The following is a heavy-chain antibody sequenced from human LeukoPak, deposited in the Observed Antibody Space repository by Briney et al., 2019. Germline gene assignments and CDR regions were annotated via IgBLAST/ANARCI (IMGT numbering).Heavy chain of an antibody. CDR3: ARTGDAYDILTGYYEVRDDYFDY. D-gene: IGHD3-9*01. Sequence: SETLSLTCTVSGGSISSGGYYWSWIRQPPGKGLEWIGYIYHSGSTYYNPSLKSRVTISVDRSKNQFSLKLSSVTAADTAVYYCARTGDAYDILTGYYEVRDDYFDYWGQGTLVTVSS. J-gene: IGHJ4*02. CDR1: GGSISSGGYY. V-gene: IGHV4-30-2*01. CDR2: IYHSGST.